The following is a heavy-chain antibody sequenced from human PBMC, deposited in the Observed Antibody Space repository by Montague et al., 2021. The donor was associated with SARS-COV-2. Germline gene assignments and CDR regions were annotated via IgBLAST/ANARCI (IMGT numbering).Heavy chain of an antibody. CDR1: GGSISSSNYY. V-gene: IGHV4-39*07. J-gene: IGHJ6*02. CDR3: ARDDIVLQGVKKCMDV. Sequence: SETLSLTCTVSGGSISSSNYYWVWIRQPPGKGLDWIGNMYCSGSAYYNPSRQIRVTISIDTSKNQFSLDLSSVTATDTAVYYCARDDIVLQGVKKCMDVWGQGTTVTVSS. CDR2: MYCSGSA. D-gene: IGHD3-10*01.